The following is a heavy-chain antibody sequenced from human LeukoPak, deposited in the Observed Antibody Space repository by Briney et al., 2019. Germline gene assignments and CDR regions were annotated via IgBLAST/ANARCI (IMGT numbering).Heavy chain of an antibody. V-gene: IGHV1-69*05. D-gene: IGHD6-13*01. J-gene: IGHJ3*02. CDR3: ARDDVAIAAAGHDAFDI. CDR1: GYTFTSYG. Sequence: SVKVSCKASGYTFTSYGISWVRQAPGQGLEWMGRIIPIFGRASYAQKFQGRVTITTDESTSTAYMELRSLRSEDTAVYYCARDDVAIAAAGHDAFDIWGQGTMVTVSS. CDR2: IIPIFGRA.